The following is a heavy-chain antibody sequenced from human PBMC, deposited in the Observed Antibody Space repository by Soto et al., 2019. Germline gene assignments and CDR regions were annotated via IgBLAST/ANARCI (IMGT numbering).Heavy chain of an antibody. D-gene: IGHD3-22*01. CDR2: FDPEDDET. J-gene: IGHJ4*02. CDR1: GYILTELN. V-gene: IGHV1-24*01. CDR3: ATVTAYDTNGYNFDY. Sequence: GASVKVSCKVSGYILTELNIHWVRHAPGKGLEWMGGFDPEDDETVYAQNFQGRVTMTEDTSTDTAYMELSSLRSEDTAVYYCATVTAYDTNGYNFDYWGQGTLVTVSS.